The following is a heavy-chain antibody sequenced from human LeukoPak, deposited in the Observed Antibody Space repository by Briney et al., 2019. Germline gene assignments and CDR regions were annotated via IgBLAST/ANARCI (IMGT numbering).Heavy chain of an antibody. CDR1: GYTFTSYG. D-gene: IGHD3-22*01. V-gene: IGHV1-18*01. CDR3: ARPYYDSSAPPYDY. CDR2: ISAYNGNT. Sequence: GASVKVSCKASGYTFTSYGTSWVRRAPGQGLEWMGWISAYNGNTNYAQKLQGRVTMTTDTSTSTAYMELRSLRSDDTAVYYCARPYYDSSAPPYDYWGQGTLVTVSS. J-gene: IGHJ4*02.